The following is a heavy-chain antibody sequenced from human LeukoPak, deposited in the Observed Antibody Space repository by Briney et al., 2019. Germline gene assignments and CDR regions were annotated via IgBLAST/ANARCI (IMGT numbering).Heavy chain of an antibody. J-gene: IGHJ4*02. CDR2: IYYSGST. V-gene: IGHV4-59*01. CDR1: GGSISSYY. Sequence: SETLSLTCTVSGGSISSYYWSWIRQPPGKGLEWIGYIYYSGSTNYNPSLRSRVTISVDTSKNQFSLKLSSVTAADTAVYYCARARDYDSSGYYRNYYFDYWGQGTLVTVSS. CDR3: ARARDYDSSGYYRNYYFDY. D-gene: IGHD3-22*01.